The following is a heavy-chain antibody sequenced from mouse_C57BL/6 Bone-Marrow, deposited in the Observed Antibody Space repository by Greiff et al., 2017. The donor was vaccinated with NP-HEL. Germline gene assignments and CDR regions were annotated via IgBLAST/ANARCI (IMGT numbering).Heavy chain of an antibody. J-gene: IGHJ4*01. CDR1: GFTFSSYA. V-gene: IGHV5-4*03. CDR2: ISDGGSYT. Sequence: EVMLVESGGGLVKPGGSLKLSCAASGFTFSSYAMSWVRQTPEKRLEWVATISDGGSYTSYPDNVKGRFTISRDNAKNNLYLQMSHLKSEDTAMYYCARAGAYYSKDYAMDYWGQGTSVTVSS. D-gene: IGHD2-5*01. CDR3: ARAGAYYSKDYAMDY.